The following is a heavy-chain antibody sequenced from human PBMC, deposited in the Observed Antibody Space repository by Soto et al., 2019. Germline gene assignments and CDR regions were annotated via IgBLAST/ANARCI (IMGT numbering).Heavy chain of an antibody. J-gene: IGHJ5*02. D-gene: IGHD6-19*01. V-gene: IGHV4-4*02. CDR3: ERGAVAANWFDP. CDR2: IYHSGST. CDR1: GGSISSSNW. Sequence: QVQLQESGPGLVKPSGTLSLTCAVSGGSISSSNWWSWVRQPPGKGLEWIGEIYHSGSTNYNPSLESRVTISVDKSKNQFSLKLSSVTAADTAVYDCERGAVAANWFDPWGQGTLVTVSS.